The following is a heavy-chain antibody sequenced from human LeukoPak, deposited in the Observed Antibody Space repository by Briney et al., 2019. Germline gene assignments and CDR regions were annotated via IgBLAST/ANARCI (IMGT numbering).Heavy chain of an antibody. CDR1: GGSISSSSYY. J-gene: IGHJ4*02. CDR3: ARGTMTTVTYYFDY. V-gene: IGHV4-39*07. Sequence: SETLSLTCTVSGGSISSSSYYWGWIRQPPGKGLEWIGEINHSGSTNYNPSLKSRVTISVDTSKNQFSLKLSSVTAADTAVYYCARGTMTTVTYYFDYWGQGTPVTVSS. CDR2: INHSGST. D-gene: IGHD4-17*01.